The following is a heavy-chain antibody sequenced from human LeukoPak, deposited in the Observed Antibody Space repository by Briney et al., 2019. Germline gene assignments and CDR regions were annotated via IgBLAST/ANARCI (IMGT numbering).Heavy chain of an antibody. Sequence: SETLSLTCTVSGGSLSSYYWSWIRQPPGKGLEWIASIHYSGSTNYNPPLKSRVTISVDTSKNQFSMRLSSVTAADTAVYYCARSSGWHLLLLDYWGQGTLVTVSS. CDR2: IHYSGST. CDR1: GGSLSSYY. D-gene: IGHD6-25*01. V-gene: IGHV4-59*08. CDR3: ARSSGWHLLLLDY. J-gene: IGHJ4*02.